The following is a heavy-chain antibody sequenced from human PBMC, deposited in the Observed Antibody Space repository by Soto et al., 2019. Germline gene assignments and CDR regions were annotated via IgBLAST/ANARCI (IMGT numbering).Heavy chain of an antibody. CDR1: GDRFKNYA. CDR2: IIPLFGTT. CDR3: ARLDSTMITFDY. Sequence: QVQLVQSGAEVKKPGSSVKISCKTSGDRFKNYAIGWVRQVPGQGLEWTGSIIPLFGTTNYARIFEGRVTITADKSTTTVYMELGSLRSDDTAVYYCARLDSTMITFDYWGQGTLVTVSS. J-gene: IGHJ4*02. V-gene: IGHV1-69*06. D-gene: IGHD5-18*01.